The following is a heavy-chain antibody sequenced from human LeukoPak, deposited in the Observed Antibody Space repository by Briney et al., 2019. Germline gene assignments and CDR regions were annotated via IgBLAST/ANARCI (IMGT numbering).Heavy chain of an antibody. Sequence: GGSMRLSCEPSALSSSTLWMSWVRPVHGGLMEWVANIKPDGSEKNYVDSVKGRFTISRDNAKNSLYLQMNSLRAEDTAVYYCARGGSHGYWGEGTLVTVSS. V-gene: IGHV3-7*01. CDR2: IKPDGSEK. J-gene: IGHJ4*02. D-gene: IGHD1-26*01. CDR1: ALSSSTLW. CDR3: ARGGSHGY.